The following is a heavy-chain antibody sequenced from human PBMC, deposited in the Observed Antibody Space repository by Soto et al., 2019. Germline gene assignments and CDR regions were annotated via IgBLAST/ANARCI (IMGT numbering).Heavy chain of an antibody. CDR1: GFTFSSYW. Sequence: EVPLVESGGDLVQPGGSLRLSCAASGFTFSSYWMHWVRQDPEKGLVWVSRINGVGISTSYADSVKGRFTISRDNAKDTLYLHMNSLGAEDTAVYYCARISQGTYCRGGNCYSDYWGQGTLVTVSS. J-gene: IGHJ4*02. V-gene: IGHV3-74*01. D-gene: IGHD2-15*01. CDR3: ARISQGTYCRGGNCYSDY. CDR2: INGVGIST.